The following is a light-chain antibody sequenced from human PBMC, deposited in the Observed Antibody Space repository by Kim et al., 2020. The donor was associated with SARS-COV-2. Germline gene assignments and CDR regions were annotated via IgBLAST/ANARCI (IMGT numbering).Light chain of an antibody. J-gene: IGLJ2*01. V-gene: IGLV3-19*01. Sequence: ALGQTVRITCQGDSLRNYYASWYQQKPGQAPVVVMYGRNDRPPGIPDRFSGSRTGNTASLTITGAQAEDEADYYCNSRDSSSNHLIFGGGTQLTVL. CDR2: GRN. CDR1: SLRNYY. CDR3: NSRDSSSNHLI.